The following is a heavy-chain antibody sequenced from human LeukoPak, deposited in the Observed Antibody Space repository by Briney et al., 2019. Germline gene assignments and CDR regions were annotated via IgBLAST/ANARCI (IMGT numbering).Heavy chain of an antibody. V-gene: IGHV3-64*01. CDR3: ARGRWLQSYFDY. CDR1: GFTFSSYA. CDR2: ISSNGGST. D-gene: IGHD5-24*01. Sequence: GGSLRLSCAASGFTFSSYAMHWVRQAPGKGLEYVSAISSNGGSTYYANFVKGRFTISRDNSKNTLYLQMGSLRAEDMAVYYCARGRWLQSYFDYWGQGTLVTVSS. J-gene: IGHJ4*02.